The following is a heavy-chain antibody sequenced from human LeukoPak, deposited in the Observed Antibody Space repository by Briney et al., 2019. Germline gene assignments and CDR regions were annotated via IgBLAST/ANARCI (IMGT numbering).Heavy chain of an antibody. CDR3: ARAGRPMIGGVTPLEHFDS. CDR2: INAGVGNT. Sequence: GASAKVSCKASGYTFSSYAIHWVRQAPGQGLEWMGWINAGVGNTKYSEKFQDRVTVTRDTPATTAYMELSSLRAEDTAVYYCARAGRPMIGGVTPLEHFDSWGQGTLVTVSS. V-gene: IGHV1-3*01. CDR1: GYTFSSYA. J-gene: IGHJ4*02. D-gene: IGHD3-10*01.